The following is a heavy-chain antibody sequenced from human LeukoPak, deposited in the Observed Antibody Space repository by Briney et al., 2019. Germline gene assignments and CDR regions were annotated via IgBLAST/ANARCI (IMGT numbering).Heavy chain of an antibody. CDR1: GFTFNNYA. CDR2: ISGSGGSI. V-gene: IGHV3-23*01. Sequence: GGSLRLSCAASGFTFNNYAMSWVHQAPGKGLEWVSAISGSGGSIYYADSVKGRSTISGDNSKNTLYLQMNSLRAEDTALYYCASLDYFDSSDYGDYWGQGTLVTVSS. D-gene: IGHD3-22*01. CDR3: ASLDYFDSSDYGDY. J-gene: IGHJ4*02.